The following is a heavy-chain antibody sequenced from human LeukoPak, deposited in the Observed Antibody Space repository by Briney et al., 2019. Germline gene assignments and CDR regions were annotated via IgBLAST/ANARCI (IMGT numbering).Heavy chain of an antibody. CDR1: GYNFATYW. V-gene: IGHV5-51*01. CDR3: AKFHATWYGDT. D-gene: IGHD6-13*01. Sequence: ESLKISCQDSGYNFATYWIVWVRQMPGKGLEWMGIIYPGNSHTRYSPSFQGQVTISADTSISTAYLHWSSLQSSDTAMYYCAKFHATWYGDTWGQGTLVTVSS. J-gene: IGHJ4*02. CDR2: IYPGNSHT.